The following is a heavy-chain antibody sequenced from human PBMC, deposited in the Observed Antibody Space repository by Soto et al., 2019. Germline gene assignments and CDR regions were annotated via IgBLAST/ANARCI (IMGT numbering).Heavy chain of an antibody. CDR1: GFTFSSYG. CDR3: VKDGSSGWPYYYGMDV. D-gene: IGHD6-19*01. J-gene: IGHJ6*02. V-gene: IGHV3-30*18. CDR2: ISYDGRNK. Sequence: GGSLRLSCAASGFTFSSYGMHWVRQAPGKGLEWVAVISYDGRNKYYADSVKGRFTISRDNSKNTLYLQMSSLRPEDTAVYYCVKDGSSGWPYYYGMDVWGQGTTVTV.